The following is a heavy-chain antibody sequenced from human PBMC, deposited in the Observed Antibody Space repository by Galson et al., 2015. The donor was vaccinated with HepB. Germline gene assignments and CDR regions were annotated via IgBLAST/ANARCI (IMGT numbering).Heavy chain of an antibody. Sequence: PALVKPTQTLTLTCTFSGFSLSTSGVGVGWIRQHPGKALEWLALIYWNDDKRYSPSLKSRLTITKDTSKNQVVLTMTNMDPVDTATYYCAHSYYDFWSGYMPINWYFDLWGQGTLVTVSS. CDR1: GFSLSTSGVG. CDR3: AHSYYDFWSGYMPINWYFDL. CDR2: IYWNDDK. D-gene: IGHD3-3*01. V-gene: IGHV2-5*01. J-gene: IGHJ2*01.